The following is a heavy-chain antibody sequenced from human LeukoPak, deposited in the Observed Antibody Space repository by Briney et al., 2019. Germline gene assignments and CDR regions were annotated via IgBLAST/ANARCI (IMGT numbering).Heavy chain of an antibody. CDR2: IYHSGNT. CDR1: GTSISGSDW. J-gene: IGHJ5*02. Sequence: SETLSLTCVVSGTSISGSDWWSWVRQPPGKGLEWIGEIYHSGNTNCNPSLKSRVTISLDKSKNQFSLILTAFTAPDTAVYYCAISSYSRVWFPPWGEGTLVTAPS. D-gene: IGHD2-21*01. CDR3: AISSYSRVWFPP. V-gene: IGHV4-4*02.